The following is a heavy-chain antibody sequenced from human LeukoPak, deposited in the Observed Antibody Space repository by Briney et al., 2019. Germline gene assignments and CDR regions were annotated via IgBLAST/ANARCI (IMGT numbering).Heavy chain of an antibody. CDR2: INWNGGST. CDR1: GFTFDDYG. D-gene: IGHD3-22*01. Sequence: PGGSLRLSCAASGFTFDDYGMSWVRQAPGKGLEWVSGINWNGGSTGYADSVKGRFTISRDNAKNSLYLQMNSLRAGDTALYYCASPGTYYYDSSGYLYWGQGTLVTVSS. V-gene: IGHV3-20*04. J-gene: IGHJ4*02. CDR3: ASPGTYYYDSSGYLY.